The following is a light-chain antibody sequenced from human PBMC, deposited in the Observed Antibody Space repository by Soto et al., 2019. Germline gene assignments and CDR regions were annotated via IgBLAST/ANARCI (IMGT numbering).Light chain of an antibody. V-gene: IGKV2-28*01. J-gene: IGKJ4*01. Sequence: DIVMTQSPLSLPVTPGEPASISCRSSQSLLHSNGYNHWDWSLQKPGQSPQLLIYLGSNRASWVPDRFSGSGAGTDVTLKISRVEAEDVWVYYCMQALQTPPTFDGGTKVEIK. CDR1: QSLLHSNGYNH. CDR2: LGS. CDR3: MQALQTPPT.